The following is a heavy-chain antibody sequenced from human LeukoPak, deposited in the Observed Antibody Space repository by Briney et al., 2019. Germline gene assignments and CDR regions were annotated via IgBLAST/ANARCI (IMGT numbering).Heavy chain of an antibody. D-gene: IGHD3-9*01. CDR3: AMDYDILTGYSRLDY. CDR1: GYTFTSYG. Sequence: ASVKVSCKASGYTFTSYGISWVRQAPGQGLEWMGWISAYNGNTNYAQKLQGRVTMTTDTSTSIVYMELSSLRSEDTAVYYCAMDYDILTGYSRLDYWGQGTLVTVSS. V-gene: IGHV1-18*01. J-gene: IGHJ4*02. CDR2: ISAYNGNT.